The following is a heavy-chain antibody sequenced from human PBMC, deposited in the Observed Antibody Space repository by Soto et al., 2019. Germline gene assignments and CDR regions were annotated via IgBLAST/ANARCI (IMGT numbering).Heavy chain of an antibody. CDR2: IIPIFGTP. V-gene: IGHV1-69*01. Sequence: QVQLVQSGAEVKKPGSSVKVSCKASGGTFSRYTISWVRQAPGQGLEWVGGIIPIFGTPNYAQKFQGRVTITADASTSTVHMELSSLRSEDTAVYYCARDRRVDCSGDSGYSLPYYYGMDVWGQGTTVTVSS. CDR3: ARDRRVDCSGDSGYSLPYYYGMDV. D-gene: IGHD2-15*01. CDR1: GGTFSRYT. J-gene: IGHJ6*02.